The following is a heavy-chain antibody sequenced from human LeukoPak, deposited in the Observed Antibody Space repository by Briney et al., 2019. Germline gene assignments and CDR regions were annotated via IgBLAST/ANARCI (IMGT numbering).Heavy chain of an antibody. CDR1: GGSISSYY. CDR2: IYYSGST. Sequence: PSETLSLTCTVSGGSISSYYWSWIRQPPGKGLEWIGYIYYSGSTNYNPSLKSRVTISVDTSKNQLSLKLSSVTAADTAVYYCARSTPKDDAFDIWGQGTMVTVAS. V-gene: IGHV4-59*01. J-gene: IGHJ3*02. CDR3: ARSTPKDDAFDI.